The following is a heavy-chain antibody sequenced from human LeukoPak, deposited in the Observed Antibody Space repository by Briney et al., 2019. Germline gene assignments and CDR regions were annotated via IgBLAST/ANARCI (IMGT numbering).Heavy chain of an antibody. Sequence: SETLSLTCAVYGGSFSGYYWSWIRQPPGKGLEWIGRIYTSGSTNYNPSLKSRVTMSVDTSKNHFSLKMSSVTAADTAVYYCARDYGDYGDYYYGMDVWGQGTTVAVSS. CDR3: ARDYGDYGDYYYGMDV. CDR2: IYTSGST. D-gene: IGHD4-17*01. J-gene: IGHJ6*02. CDR1: GGSFSGYY. V-gene: IGHV4-59*10.